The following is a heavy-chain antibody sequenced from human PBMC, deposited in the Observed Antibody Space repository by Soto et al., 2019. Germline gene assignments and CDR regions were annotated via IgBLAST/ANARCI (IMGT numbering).Heavy chain of an antibody. J-gene: IGHJ5*02. CDR1: GGSISSSDFY. CDR2: MYYSGTT. Sequence: QLQLQESGPGLVKPSETLSLTCTVSGGSISSSDFYWGWLRQPPGKGLDFIGSMYYSGTTYYNPSLKTRITISVDTSNNQFSLKLISVTAADTAVYYCAVVASTGNGFDPWGQGALVTVSS. V-gene: IGHV4-39*01. D-gene: IGHD5-12*01. CDR3: AVVASTGNGFDP.